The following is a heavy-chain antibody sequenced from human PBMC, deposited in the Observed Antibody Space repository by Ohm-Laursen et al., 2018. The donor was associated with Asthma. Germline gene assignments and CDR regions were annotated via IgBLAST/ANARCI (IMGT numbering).Heavy chain of an antibody. D-gene: IGHD2-21*02. V-gene: IGHV3-48*02. CDR3: ARAPPATAIVYFGY. CDR1: GFTFSSYS. CDR2: ISSSSSTI. J-gene: IGHJ4*02. Sequence: SLRLSCSASGFTFSSYSMNWVRQAPGKGLEWVSYISSSSSTIYYADSVKGRFTISRDNAKNSLYLQMNSLIDEDTAVYYCARAPPATAIVYFGYWGQGTLVTVSS.